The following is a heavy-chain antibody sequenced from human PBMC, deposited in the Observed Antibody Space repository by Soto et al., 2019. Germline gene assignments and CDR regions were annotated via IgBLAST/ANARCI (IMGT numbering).Heavy chain of an antibody. J-gene: IGHJ5*02. Sequence: QVQLVQSGAEVKKSGSSVKVSCKASGGTFSSYTISWVRQAPGQGLEWMGRIIPILGIANYAQKFQGRVTITADKSTSTAYMELRSLRSEDTAVYYCAREGASDFLRPSLVHWFDLWGQGTLVTVSS. D-gene: IGHD3-16*01. CDR3: AREGASDFLRPSLVHWFDL. CDR2: IIPILGIA. CDR1: GGTFSSYT. V-gene: IGHV1-69*08.